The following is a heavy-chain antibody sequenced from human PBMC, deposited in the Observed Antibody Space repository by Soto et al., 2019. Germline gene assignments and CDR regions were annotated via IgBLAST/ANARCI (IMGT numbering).Heavy chain of an antibody. CDR1: GGTFSSYT. CDR3: ARGYCSGGSCYLGVKYYYYGMDG. CDR2: IIPIFGTA. J-gene: IGHJ6*02. Sequence: SVKVSCKASGGTFSSYTISWVRQAPGQGLEWMGGIIPIFGTANYAQKFQGRVTITADESTSTAYMELSSLRSEDTAVYYCARGYCSGGSCYLGVKYYYYGMDGWGQGTTVTVSS. V-gene: IGHV1-69*13. D-gene: IGHD2-15*01.